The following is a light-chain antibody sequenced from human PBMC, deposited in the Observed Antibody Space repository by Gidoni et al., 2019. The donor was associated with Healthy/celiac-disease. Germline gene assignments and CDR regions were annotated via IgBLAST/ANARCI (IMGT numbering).Light chain of an antibody. V-gene: IGLV3-19*01. CDR1: SLRSYY. CDR3: NSRDSSGNHPYYV. Sequence: SSELTQDPAVSVALGQKVRITCQGDSLRSYYASWYQQKPGQAPVLVIYGKNNRPSGIPDRFSGSSSGNTASLTITGAQAEDEADYYCNSRDSSGNHPYYVFGTGTKVTVL. CDR2: GKN. J-gene: IGLJ1*01.